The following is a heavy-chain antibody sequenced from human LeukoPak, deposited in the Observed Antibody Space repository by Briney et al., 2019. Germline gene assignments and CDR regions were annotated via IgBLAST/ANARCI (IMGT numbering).Heavy chain of an antibody. V-gene: IGHV1-24*01. D-gene: IGHD6-13*01. CDR1: GYTLTELS. J-gene: IGHJ4*02. CDR3: ATTLLELAAGFFDY. CDR2: FDPEDGET. Sequence: ASVKVSCKVSGYTLTELSMHWVRQAPGKGLEWMGGFDPEDGETIYAQKFQGRVTMTEDTSTDTAYMELSSLRSGDTAVYYCATTLLELAAGFFDYWGQGTLVTVSS.